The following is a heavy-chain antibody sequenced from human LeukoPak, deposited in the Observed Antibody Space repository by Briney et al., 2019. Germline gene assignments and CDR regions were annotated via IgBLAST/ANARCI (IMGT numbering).Heavy chain of an antibody. J-gene: IGHJ4*02. D-gene: IGHD2-21*01. CDR1: GFTFSSYS. CDR3: ARAPPTCGGDCYSAFDY. V-gene: IGHV3-48*02. Sequence: GGSLRLSCAASGFTFSSYSMNWVRQAPGKGLEWVSYISSSSSTIYYADSVKGRFTISRDNAKNSLYLQMNSLRDEDTAVCYCARAPPTCGGDCYSAFDYWGQGTLVTVSS. CDR2: ISSSSSTI.